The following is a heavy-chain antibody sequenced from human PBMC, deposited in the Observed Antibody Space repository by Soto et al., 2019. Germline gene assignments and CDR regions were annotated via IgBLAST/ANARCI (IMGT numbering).Heavy chain of an antibody. D-gene: IGHD6-13*01. CDR2: IKQDGSEK. Sequence: GWSLRLSCAASVFTFISYWMSWVRQAPGKGLEWVANIKQDGSEKYYVDSVKGRFTISRDNAKNSLYLQMNSLRAEDTAVYYCARDRSSSWYNYYYGMDVWGQGTTVTVSS. V-gene: IGHV3-7*01. CDR3: ARDRSSSWYNYYYGMDV. CDR1: VFTFISYW. J-gene: IGHJ6*02.